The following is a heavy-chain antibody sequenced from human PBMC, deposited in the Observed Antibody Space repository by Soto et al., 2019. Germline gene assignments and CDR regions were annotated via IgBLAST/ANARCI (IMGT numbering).Heavy chain of an antibody. V-gene: IGHV1-2*02. CDR2: INPNSGDT. J-gene: IGHJ6*02. D-gene: IGHD3-9*01. CDR3: ARDARGTRGFDEMDI. Sequence: VASVKVSCKASGYIFTGYHIHWVRQAPGRGLEWMGWINPNSGDTEHAQNFQGRATMTRDTSFNLVYMEMSGLMSDDTAVYYCARDARGTRGFDEMDIWGQGTTVTVSS. CDR1: GYIFTGYH.